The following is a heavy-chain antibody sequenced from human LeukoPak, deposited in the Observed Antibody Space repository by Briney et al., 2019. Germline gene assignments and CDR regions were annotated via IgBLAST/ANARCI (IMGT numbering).Heavy chain of an antibody. J-gene: IGHJ4*02. V-gene: IGHV4-34*01. Sequence: SETLSLTCAVYGGSFSGYYWSWIRQPPGKGLEWIGEINHSGSTNYNPSLKSRVTISVDTSKNQFSLKLSSVTAADTAVYYCARLRYQRDYRGQGTLVTVSS. CDR3: ARLRYQRDY. CDR2: INHSGST. CDR1: GGSFSGYY. D-gene: IGHD1-14*01.